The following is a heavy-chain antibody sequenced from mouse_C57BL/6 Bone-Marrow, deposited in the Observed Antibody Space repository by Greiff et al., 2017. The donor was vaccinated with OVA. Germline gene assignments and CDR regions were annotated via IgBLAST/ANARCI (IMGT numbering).Heavy chain of an antibody. D-gene: IGHD4-1*01. Sequence: EVHLVESGGGLVQPGGSLKLSCAASGFTFSDYYMYWVRQTPEKRLEWVAYISNGGGSTYYPDTVKGRFTISRDNAKNTLYLQMSRLKSEDTAMYYCARHDWDVGYAMDYWGQGTSVTVSS. V-gene: IGHV5-12*01. CDR3: ARHDWDVGYAMDY. J-gene: IGHJ4*01. CDR1: GFTFSDYY. CDR2: ISNGGGST.